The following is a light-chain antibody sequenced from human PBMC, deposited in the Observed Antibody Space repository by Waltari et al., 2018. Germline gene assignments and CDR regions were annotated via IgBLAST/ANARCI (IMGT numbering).Light chain of an antibody. V-gene: IGLV1-40*01. Sequence: QSVLTQPPSVSGAPGQRVTISCSGTKSNIGADFDVHWYQQVPGTAPKLLLHSFSSRPSVVSDRFSGFKSGASASLVITGLQAEDEAMYYCQSYDTTLSAVVFGGGTRLTV. CDR1: KSNIGADFD. J-gene: IGLJ2*01. CDR3: QSYDTTLSAVV. CDR2: SFS.